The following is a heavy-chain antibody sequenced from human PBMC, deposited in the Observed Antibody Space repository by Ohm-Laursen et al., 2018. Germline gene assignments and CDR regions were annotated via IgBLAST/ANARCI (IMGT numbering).Heavy chain of an antibody. Sequence: AASVKVSCKASGYTFTTYDITWVRQAAGQGPEWMGWMNPNSGNTGYAQKFRDRVTMTSDTSISTAYMELYGLTSEDTAAYYCARAVRNQLVSDYWGQGTLVTVSS. V-gene: IGHV1-8*02. D-gene: IGHD1-1*01. CDR3: ARAVRNQLVSDY. CDR1: GYTFTTYD. J-gene: IGHJ4*02. CDR2: MNPNSGNT.